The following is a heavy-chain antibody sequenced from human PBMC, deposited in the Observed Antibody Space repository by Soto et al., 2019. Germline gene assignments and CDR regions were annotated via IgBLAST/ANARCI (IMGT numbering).Heavy chain of an antibody. CDR2: ISGSGGST. CDR1: GFTFSSYA. CDR3: AKVSAVSIYYFDY. Sequence: EVQLLESGGGLVQPGGSLRLSCAASGFTFSSYAMSWVRQAPGKGLEWVSAISGSGGSTYYADSVKGRFTISRDNSKNTLYLQINSLRAEDTAVYYCAKVSAVSIYYFDYWGQGTLVTVSS. V-gene: IGHV3-23*01. D-gene: IGHD2-8*01. J-gene: IGHJ4*02.